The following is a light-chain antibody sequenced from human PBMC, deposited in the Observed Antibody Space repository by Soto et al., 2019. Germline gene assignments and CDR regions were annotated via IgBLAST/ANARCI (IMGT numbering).Light chain of an antibody. J-gene: IGKJ1*01. CDR2: GAC. V-gene: IGKV3-15*01. Sequence: EKVMTQSPATLSVSPGERATLFCRASQSVSSNLAWYQQKPRQAPRLLIFGACPRPTGIPASFSGSGSGTEFTLTIRSQQSEDCEGYYWQRHSNWPTFGQRTKVEVK. CDR3: QRHSNWPT. CDR1: QSVSSN.